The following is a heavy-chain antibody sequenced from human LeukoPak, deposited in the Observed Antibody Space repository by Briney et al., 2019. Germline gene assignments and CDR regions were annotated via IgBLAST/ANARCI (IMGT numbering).Heavy chain of an antibody. CDR2: ISAYNGNT. CDR1: GYTFTSYG. V-gene: IGHV1-18*01. J-gene: IGHJ2*01. D-gene: IGHD3-22*01. CDR3: ARTPYYYDSSAHYWYFDL. Sequence: ASVKVSCKASGYTFTSYGVSWVRQAPGQGLEWMGWISAYNGNTNYAQKLQGRVTMTTDTSTSTAYMELRSLRSDDTAVYYCARTPYYYDSSAHYWYFDLWGRGTLVTVSS.